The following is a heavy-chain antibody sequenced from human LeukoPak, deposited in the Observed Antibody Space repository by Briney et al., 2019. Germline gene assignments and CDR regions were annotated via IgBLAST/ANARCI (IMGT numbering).Heavy chain of an antibody. Sequence: GGSLRLSYAASGFTFTSYAMNWVRQAPGKGLEWGSVISGSGGRTYYADSVKGRFTISRDNSKNTLYLQMNSLRAEDTAVYYCAKDYYDSSGYPSYLDYWGQGTLVTVSS. D-gene: IGHD3-22*01. CDR2: ISGSGGRT. J-gene: IGHJ4*02. CDR1: GFTFTSYA. V-gene: IGHV3-23*01. CDR3: AKDYYDSSGYPSYLDY.